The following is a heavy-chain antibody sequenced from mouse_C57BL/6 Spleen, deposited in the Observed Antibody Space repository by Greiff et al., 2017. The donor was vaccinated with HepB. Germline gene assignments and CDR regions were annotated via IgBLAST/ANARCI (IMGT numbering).Heavy chain of an antibody. CDR3: ARAAYGSSYAWFAY. J-gene: IGHJ3*01. D-gene: IGHD1-1*01. Sequence: QVQLQQPGAELVRPGTSVKLSCKASGYTFTSYWMHWVKQRPGQGLEWIGVIDPSDSYTNYNQKFKGKATLTVDTSSSTAYMQLSSLTSEDSAVYFCARAAYGSSYAWFAYWGQGTLVTVSA. CDR2: IDPSDSYT. V-gene: IGHV1-59*01. CDR1: GYTFTSYW.